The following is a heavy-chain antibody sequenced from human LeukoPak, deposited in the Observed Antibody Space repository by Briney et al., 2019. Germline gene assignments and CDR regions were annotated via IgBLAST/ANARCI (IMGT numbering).Heavy chain of an antibody. D-gene: IGHD3-22*01. CDR1: GFTFSSHN. J-gene: IGHJ4*02. CDR2: ISSSGNTI. Sequence: GGSLRLSCAASGFTFSSHNINWVRQAPGKGLEWVSYISSSGNTIYYADSVKGRFTISRDNAKNSLYLQMNSLRAEDTAVYYCARTYDSSGYQRDLDYWGQGTLVTVSS. CDR3: ARTYDSSGYQRDLDY. V-gene: IGHV3-48*04.